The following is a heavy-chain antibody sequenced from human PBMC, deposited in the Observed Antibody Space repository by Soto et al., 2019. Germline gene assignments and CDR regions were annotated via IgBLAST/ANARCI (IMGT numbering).Heavy chain of an antibody. V-gene: IGHV1-18*01. CDR1: GYTFTSYG. Sequence: ASVKVSCKASGYTFTSYGISWVRQAPGQGLEWMGWISAYNGNTNYAQKLQGRVTMTTDTSTSTAYMELRSLRSDDTAVYYCARAQPTSLTTCCYSSGMDFCGKATTVTLSS. CDR2: ISAYNGNT. D-gene: IGHD2-15*01. J-gene: IGHJ6*04. CDR3: ARAQPTSLTTCCYSSGMDF.